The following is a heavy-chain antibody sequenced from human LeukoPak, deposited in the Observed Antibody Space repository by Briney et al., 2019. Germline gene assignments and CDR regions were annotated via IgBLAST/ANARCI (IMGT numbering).Heavy chain of an antibody. CDR3: ARVAEAAAFDS. J-gene: IGHJ4*02. CDR2: ISSSSRYI. D-gene: IGHD6-13*01. CDR1: GFTFSSYW. Sequence: AGGSLRLSCAASGFTFSSYWMSWVRQAPGKGLEWVSSISSSSRYIYYADSMKGRFTISRDNSKNSLYLQMNSLRAEDTAVYYCARVAEAAAFDSWGQGTLVTASS. V-gene: IGHV3-21*06.